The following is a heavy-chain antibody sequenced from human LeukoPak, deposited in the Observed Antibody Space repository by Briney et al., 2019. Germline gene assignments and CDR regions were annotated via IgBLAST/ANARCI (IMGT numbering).Heavy chain of an antibody. D-gene: IGHD6-13*01. J-gene: IGHJ4*02. Sequence: PGGSLRLSCAASGFTFSGYWMSWVRQAPGNGLVWVSRINSDGSSTSYADSVKGRFTISRDNAKNTLYLQMNSLRAEDTAVYYCARVRYSSSPFDYWGQGTLVTVSS. CDR1: GFTFSGYW. CDR2: INSDGSST. CDR3: ARVRYSSSPFDY. V-gene: IGHV3-74*01.